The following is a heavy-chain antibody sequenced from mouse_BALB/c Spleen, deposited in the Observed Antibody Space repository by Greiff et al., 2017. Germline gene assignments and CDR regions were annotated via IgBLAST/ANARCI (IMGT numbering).Heavy chain of an antibody. D-gene: IGHD3-3*01. J-gene: IGHJ4*01. V-gene: IGHV7-3*02. CDR2: IRNKANGYTT. CDR3: ARDNGTEAMDD. CDR1: GFTFTGYY. Sequence: EVKLMESGGGLVQPGGSLRLSCATSGFTFTGYYMSWVRQPPGKALEWLGFIRNKANGYTTEYSASVKGRFTISRDNSQIILYLQMNTLRAEDSATYYCARDNGTEAMDDWGQGTSVTVSS.